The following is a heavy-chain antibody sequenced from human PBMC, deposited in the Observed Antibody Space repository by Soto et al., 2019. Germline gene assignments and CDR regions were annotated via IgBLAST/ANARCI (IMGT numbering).Heavy chain of an antibody. CDR3: ARVRAPGAAFDI. CDR1: GGSLSGYY. J-gene: IGHJ3*02. Sequence: SETLSLTCAVYGGSLSGYYWSWIRQPPGKGLEWIGEINHSGSTNYNPSLKSRVTISVDTSKNQFSLKLSYVNAADTAVYYCARVRAPGAAFDIWGQGTMVTVS. CDR2: INHSGST. D-gene: IGHD4-17*01. V-gene: IGHV4-34*01.